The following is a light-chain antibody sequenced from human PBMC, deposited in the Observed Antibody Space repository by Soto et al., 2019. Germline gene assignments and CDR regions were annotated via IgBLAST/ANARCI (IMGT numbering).Light chain of an antibody. CDR2: GAS. CDR3: QQYNNWPGT. Sequence: EIVLTQSPGTLSLSPGERATLSRRASQSISSNLAWYQQKPGQAPRLLISGASTRATGISARFSGSGSGTEFTLTISSLQSEDFAVYYCQQYNNWPGTFGQGTKVDIK. CDR1: QSISSN. J-gene: IGKJ1*01. V-gene: IGKV3-15*01.